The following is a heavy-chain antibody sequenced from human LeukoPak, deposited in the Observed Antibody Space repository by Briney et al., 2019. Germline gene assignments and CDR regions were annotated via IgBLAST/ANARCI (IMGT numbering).Heavy chain of an antibody. V-gene: IGHV4-30-2*05. Sequence: SATLSLTCAVSGGSISSGGYSWSWIRQPPGKGLEWIGYIYHSVRTSCHPSLKSRVTISVDTSKNQFSLKLSSVTAADTAVYYCARGIVVVPAAPWFDPWGQGTLVTVSA. D-gene: IGHD2-2*01. CDR1: GGSISSGGYS. CDR2: IYHSVRT. J-gene: IGHJ5*02. CDR3: ARGIVVVPAAPWFDP.